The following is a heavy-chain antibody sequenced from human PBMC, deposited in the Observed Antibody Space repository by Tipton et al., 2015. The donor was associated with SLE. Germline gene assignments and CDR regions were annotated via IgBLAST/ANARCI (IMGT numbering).Heavy chain of an antibody. CDR1: GGSFSGYY. J-gene: IGHJ6*02. D-gene: IGHD3-10*01. Sequence: TLSLTCAVYGGSFSGYYWSWIRQPPGKGLEWIGYIYYSGSTNYNPSLKSRVTISVDTSKNQFSLKLSSVTAADTAVYYCARDLRGPRDYYGMDVWGQGTMVTVSS. CDR2: IYYSGST. V-gene: IGHV4-59*01. CDR3: ARDLRGPRDYYGMDV.